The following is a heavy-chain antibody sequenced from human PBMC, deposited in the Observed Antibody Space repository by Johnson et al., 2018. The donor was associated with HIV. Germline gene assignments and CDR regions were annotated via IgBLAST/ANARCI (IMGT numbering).Heavy chain of an antibody. D-gene: IGHD2-8*01. CDR1: GFTFDNYG. CDR3: VRRGGYCSNGVCFDAFDI. J-gene: IGHJ3*02. V-gene: IGHV3-20*04. CDR2: INWNGGTT. Sequence: VQLVESGGTVVRPGGSLRLSCAASGFTFDNYGMSWVRQAPGKGLEWVSGINWNGGTTGYADSVKGRFTISRDNAKKSLYLQMNSLRAEDTALYYCVRRGGYCSNGVCFDAFDIWGQGTMVTVSS.